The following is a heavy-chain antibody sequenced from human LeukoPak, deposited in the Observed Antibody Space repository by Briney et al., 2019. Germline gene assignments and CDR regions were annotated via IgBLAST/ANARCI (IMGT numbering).Heavy chain of an antibody. V-gene: IGHV1-8*03. CDR2: MNPNSGNT. J-gene: IGHJ4*02. Sequence: ASVKVSCKASGYTFNSYDINWVRQATGQGLEWMGWMNPNSGNTGYAQKFQGRVTITRNTSISTAYMELSSLRSEDTAVYYCARGPDWGFWHYFDYWGQGTLVTVSS. D-gene: IGHD7-27*01. CDR1: GYTFNSYD. CDR3: ARGPDWGFWHYFDY.